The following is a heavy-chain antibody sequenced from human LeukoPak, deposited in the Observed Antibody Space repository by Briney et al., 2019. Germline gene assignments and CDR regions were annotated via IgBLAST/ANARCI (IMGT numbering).Heavy chain of an antibody. D-gene: IGHD5-24*01. J-gene: IGHJ4*02. CDR2: IKQDGSKK. V-gene: IGHV3-7*04. CDR3: TRVGYIDEGIDY. CDR1: GFPFSSYW. Sequence: GGSLRLSCVASGFPFSSYWMTWVRQAPGKGLEWVANIKQDGSKKSYVDSVKGRFTISRDNAKNSLYLQMNSLRAENTAIYYCTRVGYIDEGIDYWGQGTLVTVSS.